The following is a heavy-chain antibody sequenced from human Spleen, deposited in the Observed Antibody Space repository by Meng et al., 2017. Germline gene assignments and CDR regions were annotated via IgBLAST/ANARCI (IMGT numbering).Heavy chain of an antibody. CDR1: GGSFSGYY. CDR2: INQSGST. J-gene: IGHJ4*02. CDR3: ARGPASHSSSWYYFDY. Sequence: SETLSLTCAVYGGSFSGYYWSWIRQPPGKGLEWIGEINQSGSTNYNPSLKSRVTISVVTSKNQFSLKLSSVTAADTAVYYCARGPASHSSSWYYFDYWGQGTLVTVSS. D-gene: IGHD6-13*01. V-gene: IGHV4-34*01.